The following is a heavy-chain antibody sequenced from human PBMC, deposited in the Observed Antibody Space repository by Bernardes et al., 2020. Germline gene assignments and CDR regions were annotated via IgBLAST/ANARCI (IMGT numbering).Heavy chain of an antibody. CDR1: GGSISSSSYY. V-gene: IGHV4-39*01. Sequence: SETLSLTCTVSGGSISSSSYYWGWIRQPPGKGLEWIGSIYYSGSTYYNPSLKSRVTISVDTSKNQFSLKLSSVTAADTAVYYCARLAKWYYFDYWGQGTLVTVSS. CDR3: ARLAKWYYFDY. CDR2: IYYSGST. D-gene: IGHD2-15*01. J-gene: IGHJ4*02.